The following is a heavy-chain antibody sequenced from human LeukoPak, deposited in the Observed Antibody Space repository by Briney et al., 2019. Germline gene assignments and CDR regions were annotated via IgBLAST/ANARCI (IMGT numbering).Heavy chain of an antibody. CDR1: GYTFTSYG. D-gene: IGHD4-17*01. CDR2: ISAYNGNT. Sequence: GASVKVSCKASGYTFTSYGFSGGRRAPAQGLEWMGWISAYNGNTNYAQKLQGRVTMTTDTSTSTAYMELRSLRSDDTAVYYCARENGDYGFDYWGQGTLVTVSS. CDR3: ARENGDYGFDY. J-gene: IGHJ4*02. V-gene: IGHV1-18*01.